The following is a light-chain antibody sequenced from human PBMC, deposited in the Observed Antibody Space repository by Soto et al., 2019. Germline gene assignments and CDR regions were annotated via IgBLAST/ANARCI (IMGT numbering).Light chain of an antibody. CDR3: QAWDSSTYV. J-gene: IGLJ1*01. CDR2: QDS. CDR1: KLGDKY. Sequence: SYELTRPPSVSVSPGQTVSITCSGDKLGDKYACWYQQKPGQSPVLVIYQDSKRPSGIPERFSGSNSGNTATLTISGTQAMDEADYYCQAWDSSTYVFGTGTKLTVL. V-gene: IGLV3-1*01.